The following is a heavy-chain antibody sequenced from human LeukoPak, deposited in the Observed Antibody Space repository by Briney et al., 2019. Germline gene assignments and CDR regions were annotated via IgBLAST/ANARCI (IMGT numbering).Heavy chain of an antibody. CDR2: INPDGSST. Sequence: GGSLRLSYAASGFTFSNYWMHWVRQAPGKGLVYVSRINPDGSSTSYADSVKGRFTISRDNAKNTLYLQMNSLRAEDTAVYSCAITTYRRSWLEYWGQGPLVTVSS. D-gene: IGHD3-3*01. CDR1: GFTFSNYW. J-gene: IGHJ4*02. CDR3: AITTYRRSWLEY. V-gene: IGHV3-74*01.